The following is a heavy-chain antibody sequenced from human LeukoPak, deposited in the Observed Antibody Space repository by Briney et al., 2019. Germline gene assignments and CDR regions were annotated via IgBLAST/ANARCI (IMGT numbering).Heavy chain of an antibody. CDR3: ARASAVAGTRDLDY. V-gene: IGHV4-34*01. Sequence: SETLSLTCAVYGGSFSGYYWSWIRQPPGKGLEWIGEINHSGSTNYNPSLKSRVTISVDTSKNQFSLKLSSVTAADTAVYYCARASAVAGTRDLDYWGQGTLVTVSS. J-gene: IGHJ4*02. D-gene: IGHD6-19*01. CDR2: INHSGST. CDR1: GGSFSGYY.